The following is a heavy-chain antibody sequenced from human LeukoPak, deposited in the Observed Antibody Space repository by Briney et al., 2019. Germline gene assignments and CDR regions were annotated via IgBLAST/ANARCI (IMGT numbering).Heavy chain of an antibody. V-gene: IGHV4-34*01. CDR2: INHSGST. Sequence: KASETLSLTCAVYGGSFSGYYWSWIRQPPGKGLEWIGEINHSGSTNYNPSLKSRVTISVDTSKNQFSLKLSSVTAADTAVYYCARGLGGYRINWFDPWGQGTLVTVSS. CDR1: GGSFSGYY. CDR3: ARGLGGYRINWFDP. J-gene: IGHJ5*02. D-gene: IGHD5-18*01.